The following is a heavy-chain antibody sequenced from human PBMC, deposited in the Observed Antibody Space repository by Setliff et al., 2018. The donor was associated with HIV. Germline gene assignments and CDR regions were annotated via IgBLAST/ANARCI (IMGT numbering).Heavy chain of an antibody. J-gene: IGHJ4*02. CDR3: VTRYCGESICPEFDY. D-gene: IGHD2-21*01. V-gene: IGHV3-30*02. Sequence: GGSLRLSCATSGFIFKTYDIHWVRQAPGKGLEWVTFIRFNGNDKYYADSVKGRFTISRDNSKNTLDLQINSRRPEDTAVYYCVTRYCGESICPEFDYWGQGTLVTVSS. CDR1: GFIFKTYD. CDR2: IRFNGNDK.